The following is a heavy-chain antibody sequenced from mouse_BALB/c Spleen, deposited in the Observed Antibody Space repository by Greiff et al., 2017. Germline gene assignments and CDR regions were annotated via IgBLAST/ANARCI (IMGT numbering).Heavy chain of an antibody. J-gene: IGHJ3*01. Sequence: VQLKESGPGLVKPSQSLSLTCTVTGYSITSDYAWNWIRQFPGNKLEWMGYISYSGSTSYNPSLKSRISITRDTSKNQFFLQLNSVTTEDTATYYCAREGVYYDYDGTWFAYWGQGTLVTVSA. V-gene: IGHV3-2*02. CDR3: AREGVYYDYDGTWFAY. D-gene: IGHD2-4*01. CDR1: GYSITSDYA. CDR2: ISYSGST.